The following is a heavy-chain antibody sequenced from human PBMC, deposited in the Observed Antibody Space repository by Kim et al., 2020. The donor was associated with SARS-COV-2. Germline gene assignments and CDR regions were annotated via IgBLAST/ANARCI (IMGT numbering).Heavy chain of an antibody. J-gene: IGHJ6*02. V-gene: IGHV3-21*05. CDR2: ISTSSTYK. CDR3: ARDDNVELVTTYGMDV. D-gene: IGHD4-17*01. Sequence: GGSLRLSCTASGFTFSDYTMNWVRQAPGKGLEWISYISTSSTYKTYADSVKGRFSISRDNAKSSLYLQMDNLSADDSAVYYCARDDNVELVTTYGMDVWGQGTTVIVSS. CDR1: GFTFSDYT.